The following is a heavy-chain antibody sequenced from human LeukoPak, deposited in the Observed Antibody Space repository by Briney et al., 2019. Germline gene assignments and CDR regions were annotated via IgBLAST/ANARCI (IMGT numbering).Heavy chain of an antibody. V-gene: IGHV3-74*01. J-gene: IGHJ4*02. Sequence: PGGSLRLSCAASGXTFSSYWMHWVRQAPGKGLVWVSRINSDGSSTSYADSVKGRFTISRDNAKNTLYLQMNSLRAEDTAVYYCTRGRITFGGVIVFDYWGQGTLVTVSS. CDR1: GXTFSSYW. D-gene: IGHD3-16*02. CDR3: TRGRITFGGVIVFDY. CDR2: INSDGSST.